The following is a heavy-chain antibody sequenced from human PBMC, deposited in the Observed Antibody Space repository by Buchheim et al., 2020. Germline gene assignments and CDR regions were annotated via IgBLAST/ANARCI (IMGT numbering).Heavy chain of an antibody. CDR2: IWYDGSNK. V-gene: IGHV3-33*01. CDR1: GFTFSSYG. J-gene: IGHJ6*02. CDR3: ATDAGSHYYYYGMDV. Sequence: QVQLVESGGGVVQPGRSLRLSCAASGFTFSSYGMHWVRQAPGKGLEWVAVIWYDGSNKYYADSVKGRFTISRDNSKNTLSLQMNSLGAEDTAVYYCATDAGSHYYYYGMDVWGQGTT.